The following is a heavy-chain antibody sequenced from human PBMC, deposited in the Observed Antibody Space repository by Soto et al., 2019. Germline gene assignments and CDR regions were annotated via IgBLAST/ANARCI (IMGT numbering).Heavy chain of an antibody. J-gene: IGHJ6*02. CDR1: GFTFSTYA. Sequence: PGGSLRLSCAASGFTFSTYAMSWVRQAPGKGLEWVSTFSGSGGTTYYADSVQGRFTISRDNSRNMLYLRMNSLRVEDTAVYFCAKVRLSDYYFYYGMDVWGQGTTVTVSS. CDR3: AKVRLSDYYFYYGMDV. V-gene: IGHV3-23*01. D-gene: IGHD3-10*01. CDR2: FSGSGGTT.